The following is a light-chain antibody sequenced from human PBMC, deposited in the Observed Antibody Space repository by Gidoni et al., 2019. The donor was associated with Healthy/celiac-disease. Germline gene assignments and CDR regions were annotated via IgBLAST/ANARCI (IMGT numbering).Light chain of an antibody. CDR1: QCFSSSY. J-gene: IGKJ3*01. V-gene: IGKV3-20*01. CDR2: GAS. Sequence: TVAAQSAGTLSLSPGEGATLSCRASQCFSSSYLAWYQQKPGQAPRLLIYGASSRATGIPDRFSGSWSVSYFTLTLHKLEPEDFAVFYCQQCGSSPRFTFGPGTKVDIK. CDR3: QQCGSSPRFT.